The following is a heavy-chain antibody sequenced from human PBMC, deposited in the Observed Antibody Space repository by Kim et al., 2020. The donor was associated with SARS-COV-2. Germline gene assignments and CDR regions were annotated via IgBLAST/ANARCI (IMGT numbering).Heavy chain of an antibody. J-gene: IGHJ6*02. CDR3: ARKNRVRGGMDV. D-gene: IGHD6-13*01. Sequence: SETLSLTCAVYGGSFSGYYWSWIRQPPGKGLEWIGEINHSGSTNYNPSLKSRVTISVDTSKNQFSLKLSSVTAADTAVYYCARKNRVRGGMDVWGQGTTVTVSS. V-gene: IGHV4-34*01. CDR2: INHSGST. CDR1: GGSFSGYY.